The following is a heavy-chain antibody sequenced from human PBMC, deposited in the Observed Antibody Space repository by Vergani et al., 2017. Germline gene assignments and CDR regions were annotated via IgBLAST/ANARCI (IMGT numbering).Heavy chain of an antibody. D-gene: IGHD3-10*01. CDR2: IIPILGIA. CDR3: ARSVVGGFXFDY. Sequence: QVQLVQSGAEVKKPGSSVKVSCKASGGTFSSYTISWVRQAPGQGLEWMGRIIPILGIANYAQKFQGRVTITADKSTSTAYMELSSLRSEDTAVYYCARSVVGGFXFDYWGQGTLVTVSS. CDR1: GGTFSSYT. V-gene: IGHV1-69*02. J-gene: IGHJ4*02.